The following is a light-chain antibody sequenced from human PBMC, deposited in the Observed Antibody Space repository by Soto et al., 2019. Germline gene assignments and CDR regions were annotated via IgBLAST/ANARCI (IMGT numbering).Light chain of an antibody. CDR2: GAS. CDR1: QSIGGNF. J-gene: IGKJ5*01. Sequence: EIVLTQSPGTLSLSPGEGATLSCRASQSIGGNFLAWYQQRHGQAPRLLIHGASNRATGIPDRFSGSGSGTDFTLTITRLEPEDFGVYYCQQYNNWPPITFGQGTRLEI. CDR3: QQYNNWPPIT. V-gene: IGKV3-20*01.